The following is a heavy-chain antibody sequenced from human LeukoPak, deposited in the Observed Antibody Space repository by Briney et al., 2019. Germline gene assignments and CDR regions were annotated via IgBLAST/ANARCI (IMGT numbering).Heavy chain of an antibody. CDR1: GFTLSSYW. CDR2: IKQDGSEK. CDR3: ARDSLRTALYYMDV. V-gene: IGHV3-7*01. J-gene: IGHJ6*03. Sequence: GGSLRLSCAASGFTLSSYWMSWVRQAPGKGLEWVANIKQDGSEKYYVDSVKGRFTISRDQSKNTLYLQMNSLRTEDTAVYYCARDSLRTALYYMDVWGKGTTVTVSS.